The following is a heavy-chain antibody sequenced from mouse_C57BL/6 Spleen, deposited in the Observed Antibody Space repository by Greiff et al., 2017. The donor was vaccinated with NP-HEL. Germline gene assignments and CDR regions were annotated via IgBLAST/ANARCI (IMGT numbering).Heavy chain of an antibody. CDR3: ARYDSPDY. D-gene: IGHD2-12*01. Sequence: VQLQQSGPELVKPGASVKISCKASGYTFTDYYMNWVKQSHGKSLEWIGDINPNNGGTSYNQKFKGKATLTVDKSSSTAYMELRSLTSEDSAVYYCARYDSPDYWGQGTTLTVSS. V-gene: IGHV1-26*01. CDR1: GYTFTDYY. J-gene: IGHJ2*01. CDR2: INPNNGGT.